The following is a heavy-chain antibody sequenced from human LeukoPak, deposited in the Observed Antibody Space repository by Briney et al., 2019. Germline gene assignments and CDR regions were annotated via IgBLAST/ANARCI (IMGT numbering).Heavy chain of an antibody. CDR3: ARGDYYDSSGYFCYFDY. CDR1: GGSISSGDYY. D-gene: IGHD3-22*01. Sequence: SQTLSLTCTVSGGSISSGDYYWSWIRQPPGKGLEWIGYIYYSGSTYYNPSLKSRVTISVDTSKNQFSLKLSSVTAADTAVYYCARGDYYDSSGYFCYFDYWGQGTLVTVSS. J-gene: IGHJ4*02. CDR2: IYYSGST. V-gene: IGHV4-30-4*01.